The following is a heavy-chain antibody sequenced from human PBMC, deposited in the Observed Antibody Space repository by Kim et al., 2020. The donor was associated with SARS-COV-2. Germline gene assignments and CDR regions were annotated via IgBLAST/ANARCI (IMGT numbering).Heavy chain of an antibody. V-gene: IGHV4-4*02. CDR1: GDSMSSSKW. Sequence: SETLSLTCAVSGDSMSSSKWWSWVRQPPGKGLEWIGEIYETGGTSYSPSLKSRVTISLYNSSQFSLRLTSVTAVDTAIYYCAITITSYYYGLGVWGQGTTVSVSS. CDR3: AITITSYYYGLGV. CDR2: IYETGGT. D-gene: IGHD3-3*01. J-gene: IGHJ6*02.